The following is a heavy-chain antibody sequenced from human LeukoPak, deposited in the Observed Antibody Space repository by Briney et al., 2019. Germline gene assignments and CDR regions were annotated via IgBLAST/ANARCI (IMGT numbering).Heavy chain of an antibody. Sequence: SETLSLTCAVYGGSFSGYYWSWIRQPPGKGLEWIGEINHSGSTNYNPSLKSRVTISVDTSKNQFSLKLSSVTAADTAVYYCARRRALMVRGVTGGWFDPWGQGTLVTVSS. D-gene: IGHD3-10*01. V-gene: IGHV4-34*01. CDR3: ARRRALMVRGVTGGWFDP. CDR1: GGSFSGYY. CDR2: INHSGST. J-gene: IGHJ5*02.